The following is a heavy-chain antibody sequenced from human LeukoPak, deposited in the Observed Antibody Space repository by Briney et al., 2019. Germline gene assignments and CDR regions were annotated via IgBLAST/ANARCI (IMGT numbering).Heavy chain of an antibody. Sequence: SQTLSLTCTVSGGSISSGDYYWSWIRQPPGKGLEWIGYIYYSGSTYYNPSLKSRVTISVDTSKNQFSLKLNSVTAADTAVYYCARADYYGSGSYYVFDCWGQGTLVTVSS. D-gene: IGHD3-10*01. J-gene: IGHJ4*02. CDR1: GGSISSGDYY. CDR3: ARADYYGSGSYYVFDC. CDR2: IYYSGST. V-gene: IGHV4-30-4*01.